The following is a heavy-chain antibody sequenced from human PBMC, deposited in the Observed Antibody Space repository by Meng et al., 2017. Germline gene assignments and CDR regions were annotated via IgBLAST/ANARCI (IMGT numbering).Heavy chain of an antibody. CDR1: TPFTRYL. CDR3: ARDYGSGRIILHFDY. J-gene: IGHJ4*02. CDR2: INPNSGGT. V-gene: IGHV1-2*06. D-gene: IGHD3-10*01. Sequence: RGQLGCEGKEPGASGKGSCKASWTPFTRYLMHWVRQAPGQGLEWMGRINPNSGGTNYAQKVQGRVTMTRDTSISTAYMELSRVRSDDTAVYYCARDYGSGRIILHFDYWGQGTLVTVSS.